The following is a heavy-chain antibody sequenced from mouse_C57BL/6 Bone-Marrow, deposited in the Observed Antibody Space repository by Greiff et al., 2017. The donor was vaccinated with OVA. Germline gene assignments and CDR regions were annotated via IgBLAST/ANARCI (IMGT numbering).Heavy chain of an antibody. J-gene: IGHJ2*01. Sequence: VHLVESGPELVKPGASVKISCKASGYAFSSYWMNWVKQRPGQGLEWIGRINPGDGDPTYNEQFKGKATLTADNSYSTAYMQLSSLTSEDSAVYCSARHEDGDYSSCWGYGGQGTALTVTA. CDR2: INPGDGDP. V-gene: IGHV1-82*01. CDR3: ARHEDGDYSSCWGY. CDR1: GYAFSSYW. D-gene: IGHD2-13*01.